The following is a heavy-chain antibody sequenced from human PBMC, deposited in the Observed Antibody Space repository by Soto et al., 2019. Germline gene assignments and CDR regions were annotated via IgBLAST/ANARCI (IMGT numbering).Heavy chain of an antibody. Sequence: EVQLLESGGGLVQPGGSLRLSCAASGRTFSSYAMSWVRQAPGKGLEWVSAISGSGGSTYYADSVKGRFTISRDNSKNTLYLQMNSLRAEDTAVYYCAKDLYSSGWYAYWGQGTLVTVSS. CDR3: AKDLYSSGWYAY. V-gene: IGHV3-23*01. CDR1: GRTFSSYA. CDR2: ISGSGGST. D-gene: IGHD6-19*01. J-gene: IGHJ4*02.